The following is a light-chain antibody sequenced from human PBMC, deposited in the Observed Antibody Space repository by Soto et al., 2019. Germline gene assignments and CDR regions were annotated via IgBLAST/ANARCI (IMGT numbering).Light chain of an antibody. CDR2: EVS. J-gene: IGLJ1*01. Sequence: QTVLTQPASVSGSPGQSITISCTGTSSDVGAYNYVSWFQQHPGKAPTLIISEVSNRPSGVSNRFSGAKSGNAASLTISGLQAEDEADYFCFPFTNDWNHVFGNGTKV. CDR1: SSDVGAYNY. V-gene: IGLV2-14*01. CDR3: FPFTNDWNHV.